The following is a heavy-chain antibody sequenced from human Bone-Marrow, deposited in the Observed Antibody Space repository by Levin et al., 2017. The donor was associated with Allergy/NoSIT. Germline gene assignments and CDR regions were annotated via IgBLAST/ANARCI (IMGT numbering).Heavy chain of an antibody. CDR2: ISAYNGNT. Sequence: ASVKVSCKASGYTFTSYGISWVRQAPGQGLEWMGWISAYNGNTNYAQKLQGRVTMTTDTSTSTAYMELRSLRSDDTAVYYCARSQTYYDSSGYYLSDAFDIWGQGTMVTVSS. J-gene: IGHJ3*02. CDR1: GYTFTSYG. V-gene: IGHV1-18*01. D-gene: IGHD3-22*01. CDR3: ARSQTYYDSSGYYLSDAFDI.